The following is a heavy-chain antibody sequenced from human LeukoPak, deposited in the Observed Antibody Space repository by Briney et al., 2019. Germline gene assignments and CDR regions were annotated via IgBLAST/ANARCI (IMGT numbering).Heavy chain of an antibody. CDR2: IYHSGIT. CDR1: GYSISSGYY. Sequence: SETLSLTCTVSGYSISSGYYWGWIRQPPGKGLEWIGSIYHSGITYYNPSLKSRVTISVDTSKNHFSLRLSSVIAADTAVYYCARVEPTMMTHWGPGTLVTVSS. J-gene: IGHJ4*02. V-gene: IGHV4-38-2*02. D-gene: IGHD3-22*01. CDR3: ARVEPTMMTH.